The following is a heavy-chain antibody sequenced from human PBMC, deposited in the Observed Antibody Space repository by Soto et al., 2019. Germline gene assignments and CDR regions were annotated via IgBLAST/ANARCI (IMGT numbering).Heavy chain of an antibody. V-gene: IGHV4-34*01. D-gene: IGHD3-10*01. J-gene: IGHJ5*02. Sequence: PSETLSLTCAVYGGSFSGYYWSWIRQPPGKGLEWIGEINHSGSTNYNPSLKSRVTISVDTSKNQFSLKLSSVTAADTAVYYCAPLRGPYRGSGSYYGVRPWGQGTLVTVSS. CDR2: INHSGST. CDR1: GGSFSGYY. CDR3: APLRGPYRGSGSYYGVRP.